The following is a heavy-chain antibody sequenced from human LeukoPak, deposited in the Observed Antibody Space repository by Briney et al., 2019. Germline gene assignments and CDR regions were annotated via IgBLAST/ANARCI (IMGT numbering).Heavy chain of an antibody. V-gene: IGHV4-31*03. Sequence: PSETLSLTCTVSGGSISSGGYYWRWLRQHPGKGLEWIGYIYYSGSTYYNPSLKSRVTISVDTSKNQFSLKLSSVTAADTAVYYCAREGNPEVDWGQGTLVTVSS. CDR3: AREGNPEVD. D-gene: IGHD4-23*01. CDR2: IYYSGST. CDR1: GGSISSGGYY. J-gene: IGHJ4*02.